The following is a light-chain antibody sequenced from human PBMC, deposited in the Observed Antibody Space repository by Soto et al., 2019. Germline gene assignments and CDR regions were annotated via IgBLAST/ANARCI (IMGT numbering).Light chain of an antibody. CDR1: SSNIGNDY. V-gene: IGLV1-51*02. Sequence: QSVLTQPPSVSAAPGQKVTISCSGSSSNIGNDYVSWYQQLPETAPKLLIYANNKRPSGIPDRFSGSKSGTSATLGITGLQTGDEADYYCGTWDNSLTAGVFGGGTKLTVL. CDR3: GTWDNSLTAGV. CDR2: ANN. J-gene: IGLJ3*02.